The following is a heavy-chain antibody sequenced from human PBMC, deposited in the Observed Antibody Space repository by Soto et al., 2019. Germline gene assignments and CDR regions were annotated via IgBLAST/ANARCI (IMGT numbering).Heavy chain of an antibody. Sequence: TLSLTCTVSGGYIRSGGYYWIWIRQHPGKGLEWIGYIYYSGSTYYNPSLKSRVTISVDTSKNQFSLKLSSVTAADTAVYYCARDGLGSYSDDAFDIWGQGTMVTVSS. CDR3: ARDGLGSYSDDAFDI. V-gene: IGHV4-31*03. J-gene: IGHJ3*02. CDR2: IYYSGST. D-gene: IGHD1-26*01. CDR1: GGYIRSGGYY.